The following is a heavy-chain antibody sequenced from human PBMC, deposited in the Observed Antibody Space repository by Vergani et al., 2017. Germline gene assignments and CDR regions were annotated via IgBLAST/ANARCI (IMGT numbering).Heavy chain of an antibody. CDR3: TRSGSGWYGGWFDP. J-gene: IGHJ5*02. CDR2: IRSKAYGGTT. D-gene: IGHD6-19*01. Sequence: EVQLVESGGGLVQPGRSLRLSCTASGFTFGDYAMSWVRQAPGKGLEGVGFIRSKAYGGTTEYAASVKGRFTISRDDSKSIAYLQMNSLKTEDTAVYYCTRSGSGWYGGWFDPWGQGTLVTVSS. V-gene: IGHV3-49*04. CDR1: GFTFGDYA.